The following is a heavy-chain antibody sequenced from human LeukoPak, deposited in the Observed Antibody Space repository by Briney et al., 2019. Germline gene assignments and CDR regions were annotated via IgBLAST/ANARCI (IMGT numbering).Heavy chain of an antibody. D-gene: IGHD3-3*01. Sequence: SETLSLTCTVSGGSISSGGYYWSWIRQHPGKGLEWIGYIYYSGSTYYNPSLKSRVTISVDTSKKQFSLKLSSVTAADTAVYYCARRGGSLEWLLGWFDPWGQGTLVTVSS. CDR1: GGSISSGGYY. CDR2: IYYSGST. J-gene: IGHJ5*02. CDR3: ARRGGSLEWLLGWFDP. V-gene: IGHV4-31*03.